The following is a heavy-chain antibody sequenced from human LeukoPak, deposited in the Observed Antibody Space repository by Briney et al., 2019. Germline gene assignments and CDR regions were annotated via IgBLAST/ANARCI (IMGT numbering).Heavy chain of an antibody. D-gene: IGHD3-10*01. V-gene: IGHV4-38-2*02. CDR2: INHSGST. J-gene: IGHJ6*03. Sequence: PSETLSLTCTVSGYSISSGYYWGWIRQPPGKGLEWIGEINHSGSTNYNPSLKSRVTISVDTSKNQFSLKLSSVTAADTAVYYCARVSLLWFGRPSYYYYMDVWGKGTTVTVSS. CDR3: ARVSLLWFGRPSYYYYMDV. CDR1: GYSISSGYY.